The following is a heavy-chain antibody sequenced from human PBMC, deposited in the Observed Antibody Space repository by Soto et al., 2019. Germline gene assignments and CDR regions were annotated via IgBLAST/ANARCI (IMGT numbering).Heavy chain of an antibody. CDR3: ARAGAALVRGSIGGFDY. J-gene: IGHJ4*02. CDR1: GGAFNGYY. V-gene: IGHV4-34*01. Sequence: QVHLQQWGAGLLKPSETLSLTCAVNGGAFNGYYWTWIRQSPGKGLQWIGEINHSGTVDYNPSLESRVTFSIDTSTKQFSRTLTSVTAADTAVYYCARAGAALVRGSIGGFDYWGQGTLVTVSS. D-gene: IGHD3-10*01. CDR2: INHSGTV.